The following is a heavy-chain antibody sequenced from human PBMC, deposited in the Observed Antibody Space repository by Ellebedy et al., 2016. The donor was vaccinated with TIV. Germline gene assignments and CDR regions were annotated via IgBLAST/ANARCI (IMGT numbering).Heavy chain of an antibody. CDR1: GFTFSSYA. V-gene: IGHV3-30-3*01. J-gene: IGHJ4*02. Sequence: GGSLRLSXAASGFTFSSYAMHWVRQAPGKGLEWVAVISYDGSNKYYADSVKGRFTISRDNSKNTLYLQMNSLRAEDTAVYYCARSEEGFLSGGYFDYWGQGTLVTVSS. D-gene: IGHD3-3*01. CDR2: ISYDGSNK. CDR3: ARSEEGFLSGGYFDY.